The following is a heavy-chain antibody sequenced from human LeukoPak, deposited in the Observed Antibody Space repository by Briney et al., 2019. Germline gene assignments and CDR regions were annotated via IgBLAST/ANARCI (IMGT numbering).Heavy chain of an antibody. J-gene: IGHJ4*02. CDR1: GYTFTGHY. CDR2: INPNNGGT. V-gene: IGHV1-2*02. CDR3: ARGYALYSGRYIDFDY. Sequence: KPGASVKVPCKASGYTFTGHYMHWVRQAPGQGLEWMGWINPNNGGTNYAQKLQGRVTMTRDTSISTAYMELSRLRSDDTAVYYCARGYALYSGRYIDFDYWGQGTLVTVSS. D-gene: IGHD1-26*01.